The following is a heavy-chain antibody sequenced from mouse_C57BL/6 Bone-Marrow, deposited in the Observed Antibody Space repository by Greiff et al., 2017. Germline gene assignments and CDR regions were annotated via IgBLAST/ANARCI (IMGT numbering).Heavy chain of an antibody. V-gene: IGHV5-15*01. CDR2: ISNLAYSI. Sequence: EVKVVESGGGLVQPGGSLKLSCAASGFTFSDYGMAWVRQAPRKGPEWVAFISNLAYSIYSADTVTGRFTISRENAKNTLYLEMSSLRSEDTAMYYCARLGYYDYAMDYWGQGTSVTVSS. CDR3: ARLGYYDYAMDY. CDR1: GFTFSDYG. D-gene: IGHD2-3*01. J-gene: IGHJ4*01.